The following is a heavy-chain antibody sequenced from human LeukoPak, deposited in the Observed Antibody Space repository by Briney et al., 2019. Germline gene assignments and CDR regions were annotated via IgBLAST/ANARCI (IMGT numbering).Heavy chain of an antibody. J-gene: IGHJ4*02. D-gene: IGHD6-19*01. CDR1: GGSISSSSYY. V-gene: IGHV4-39*07. Sequence: PSETLSLTCTVSGGSISSSSYYWSWIRQPPGKGLEWIGEINHSGSTNYNPSLKSRVTISVDTSKNQFSLKLSSVTAADTAVYYCARGLRIAVAGLDYWGQGTLVTVSS. CDR2: INHSGST. CDR3: ARGLRIAVAGLDY.